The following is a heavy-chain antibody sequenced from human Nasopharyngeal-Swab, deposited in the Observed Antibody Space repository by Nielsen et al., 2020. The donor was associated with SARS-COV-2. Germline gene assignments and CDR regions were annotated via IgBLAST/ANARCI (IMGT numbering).Heavy chain of an antibody. CDR3: ANPYYYDSSGYDDY. Sequence: VRQAPGKGLEWVSAISGSGGSTYYADSVKGRFTISRDNSKNTLYLQMNSLRAEDTAVYYCANPYYYDSSGYDDYRGQGTLVTVSS. CDR2: ISGSGGST. D-gene: IGHD3-22*01. J-gene: IGHJ4*02. V-gene: IGHV3-23*01.